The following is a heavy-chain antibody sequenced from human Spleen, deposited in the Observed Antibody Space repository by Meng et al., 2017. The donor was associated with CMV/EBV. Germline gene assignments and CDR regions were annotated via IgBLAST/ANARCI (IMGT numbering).Heavy chain of an antibody. D-gene: IGHD2-2*01. Sequence: FSSYAITWVRQAPGQGLEWMGVIIPILDIANYAQKFQDRVTITADKSTSTAYMELSSLRSEDTAVYYCARDLPFLNYQRQPLFDPWGQGTLVTVSS. CDR3: ARDLPFLNYQRQPLFDP. V-gene: IGHV1-69*10. CDR2: IIPILDIA. J-gene: IGHJ5*02. CDR1: FSSYA.